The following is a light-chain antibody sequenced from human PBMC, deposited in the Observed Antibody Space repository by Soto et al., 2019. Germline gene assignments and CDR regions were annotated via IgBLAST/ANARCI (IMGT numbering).Light chain of an antibody. CDR1: SSDVGAYNY. CDR2: DVG. Sequence: QSALTQPASVSGSPGQSSAISCTGTSSDVGAYNYVSWYQQLPGKAPKLMIYDVGNRPSGVSNRFSGSKSGNTDSLTISGLQADDEADYYCCSYTTTSTYVFGTGTKLTGL. J-gene: IGLJ1*01. CDR3: CSYTTTSTYV. V-gene: IGLV2-14*03.